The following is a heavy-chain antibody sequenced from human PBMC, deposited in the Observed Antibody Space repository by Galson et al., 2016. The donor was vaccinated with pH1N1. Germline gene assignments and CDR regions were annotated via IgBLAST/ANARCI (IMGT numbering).Heavy chain of an antibody. CDR3: ARDTKSEGVTTGWFDP. J-gene: IGHJ5*02. CDR1: GYTFTSYG. Sequence: SCKASGYTFTSYGINWVRQAPGQGLEWMGWISAYNGNTNYAQKLQGRVTMTTDTSTTTAYMELRSLRSDDTAVYYCARDTKSEGVTTGWFDPWGQGTLVTVSS. D-gene: IGHD3-10*01. V-gene: IGHV1-18*01. CDR2: ISAYNGNT.